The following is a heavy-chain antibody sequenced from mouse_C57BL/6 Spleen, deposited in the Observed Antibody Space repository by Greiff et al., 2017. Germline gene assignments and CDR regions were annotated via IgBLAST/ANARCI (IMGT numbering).Heavy chain of an antibody. D-gene: IGHD1-1*01. Sequence: QVQLQQSGAELVRPGASVTLSCKASGYTFTDYEMHWVKQTPVHGLEWIGAIDPETGGTAYTQKFKGKAILTADKSSSTAYMELRSLTSEDSAVYYCTQSHYYGSSYGYFDVWGTGTTVTVSS. J-gene: IGHJ1*03. CDR2: IDPETGGT. CDR3: TQSHYYGSSYGYFDV. CDR1: GYTFTDYE. V-gene: IGHV1-15*01.